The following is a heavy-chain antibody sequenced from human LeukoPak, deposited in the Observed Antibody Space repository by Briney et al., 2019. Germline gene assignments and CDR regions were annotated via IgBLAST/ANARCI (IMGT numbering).Heavy chain of an antibody. D-gene: IGHD3-22*01. CDR3: AKESGYYLSANDY. CDR2: ISCSGGTT. J-gene: IGHJ4*02. V-gene: IGHV3-23*01. CDR1: GFTFSSYA. Sequence: PGESLRLSCAASGFTFSSYAMSWVRQAPGKGLEWVSAISCSGGTTYYADSVKGRFTISRDNSKNTLDLQMNSLRAEDTAVYYCAKESGYYLSANDYWGQGTLVTV.